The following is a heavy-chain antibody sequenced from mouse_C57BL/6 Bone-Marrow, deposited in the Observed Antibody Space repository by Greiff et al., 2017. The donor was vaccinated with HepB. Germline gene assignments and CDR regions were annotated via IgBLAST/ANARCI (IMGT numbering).Heavy chain of an antibody. CDR3: ARGEYYYGSSEDWYFDV. CDR1: GYTFTSYW. CDR2: IDPSDSET. D-gene: IGHD1-1*01. J-gene: IGHJ1*03. V-gene: IGHV1-52*01. Sequence: VQLQESGAELVRPGSSVKLSCKASGYTFTSYWMHWVKQRPIQGLEWIGNIDPSDSETHYNQKFKDKATLTVDKSSSTAYMQLSSLTSEDSAVYYCARGEYYYGSSEDWYFDVWGTGTTVTVSS.